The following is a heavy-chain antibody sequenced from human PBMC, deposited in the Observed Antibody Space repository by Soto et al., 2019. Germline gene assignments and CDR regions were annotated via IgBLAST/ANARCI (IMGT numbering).Heavy chain of an antibody. CDR3: ARDLWGYCGTACYPLDV. CDR2: MYNTGST. D-gene: IGHD2-21*02. J-gene: IGHJ6*02. CDR1: GGSISGYY. V-gene: IGHV4-59*01. Sequence: QVQLQESGPGLVKPSETLSLTCTVSGGSISGYYWSWIRQPPGKGLEWIGYMYNTGSTVYNPSFKSRVTISVDTSKNQFSLKLNSVTAADTAVYYCARDLWGYCGTACYPLDVWCQGTTVTVSS.